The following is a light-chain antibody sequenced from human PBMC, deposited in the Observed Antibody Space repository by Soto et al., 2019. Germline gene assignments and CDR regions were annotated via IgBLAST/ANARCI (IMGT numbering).Light chain of an antibody. CDR1: SSDVGSYNL. CDR3: CSYAGSSTIYV. V-gene: IGLV2-23*01. J-gene: IGLJ1*01. CDR2: EGS. Sequence: HSALTQPASVSGSPGQSITISCTGTSSDVGSYNLVSWYQQHPGKAPKLMIYEGSERPSGVSDRFSGSKSGNTASLTISGLQAEDEADYYCCSYAGSSTIYVFGTGTKVTVL.